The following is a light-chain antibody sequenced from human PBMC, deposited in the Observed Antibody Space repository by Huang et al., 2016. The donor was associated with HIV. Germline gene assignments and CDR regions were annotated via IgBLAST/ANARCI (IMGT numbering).Light chain of an antibody. V-gene: IGKV1-5*01. CDR3: QQYNSSPYT. CDR2: DAS. CDR1: QSISGW. Sequence: DIQMTQSPSTLFASVGDRVTITCRASQSISGWLAWYQQKPGQAPKLLISDASNLESGVPSRFSGSGSGTEFTLTISSLQPDDVATYYCQQYNSSPYTFGQGTKLEIK. J-gene: IGKJ2*01.